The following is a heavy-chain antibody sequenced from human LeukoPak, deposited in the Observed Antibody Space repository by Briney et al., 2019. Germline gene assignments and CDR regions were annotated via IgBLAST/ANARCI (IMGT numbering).Heavy chain of an antibody. D-gene: IGHD3-10*01. Sequence: AGESLTLSCVASGFTFSSYAMNWVRQAPGKGLEWVSSISSSSSYIYYADSVKGRFTISRDNAKNSLYLQMNSLRAEDTAVYYCARVPYGSGSFYFQHWGQGTLVTVSS. J-gene: IGHJ1*01. V-gene: IGHV3-21*01. CDR2: ISSSSSYI. CDR3: ARVPYGSGSFYFQH. CDR1: GFTFSSYA.